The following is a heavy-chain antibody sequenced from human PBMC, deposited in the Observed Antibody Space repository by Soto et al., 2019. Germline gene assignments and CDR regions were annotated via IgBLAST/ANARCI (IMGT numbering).Heavy chain of an antibody. CDR1: GFTFSSYG. CDR2: IWYDGSNK. J-gene: IGHJ6*02. V-gene: IGHV3-33*01. D-gene: IGHD2-15*01. CDR3: ASEYCSGGSCYYYGMDV. Sequence: QVQLVESGGGVVQPGRSLRLSCAASGFTFSSYGMHWVRQAPRKGLEWVAVIWYDGSNKYYADSVKGRFTISRDNSKNTLYLQMNSLRAEDTAVYYCASEYCSGGSCYYYGMDVWGQGTTVTVSS.